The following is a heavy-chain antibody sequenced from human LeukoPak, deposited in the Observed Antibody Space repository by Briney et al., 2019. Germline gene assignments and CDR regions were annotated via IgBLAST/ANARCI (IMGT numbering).Heavy chain of an antibody. CDR2: IYYSGST. D-gene: IGHD3-10*01. CDR1: GGSISSYY. Sequence: SETLSLTCTVSGGSISSYYWSWIRQPPGKGLEWIGYIYYSGSTNYKPSVKSRVTISVDTSKNQFSLKLSSVPAADTAVYYCARGGYYGSGNDFRFDPWGQGTLVTVSS. J-gene: IGHJ5*02. CDR3: ARGGYYGSGNDFRFDP. V-gene: IGHV4-59*01.